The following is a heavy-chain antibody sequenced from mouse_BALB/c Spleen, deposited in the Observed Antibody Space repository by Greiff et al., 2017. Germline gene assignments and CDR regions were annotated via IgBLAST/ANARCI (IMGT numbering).Heavy chain of an antibody. D-gene: IGHD1-1*01. CDR1: GYSITSDYA. Sequence: EVMLVESGPGLVKPSQSLSLTCTVTGYSITSDYAWNWIRQFPGNKLEWMGYISYSGSTSYNPSLKSRISITRDTSKNQFFLQLNSVTTEDTATYYCARWHYGSSWFAYWGQGTLVTVSA. CDR2: ISYSGST. J-gene: IGHJ3*01. V-gene: IGHV3-2*02. CDR3: ARWHYGSSWFAY.